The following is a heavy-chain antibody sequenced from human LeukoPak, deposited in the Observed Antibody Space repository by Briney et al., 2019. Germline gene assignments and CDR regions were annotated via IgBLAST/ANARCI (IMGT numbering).Heavy chain of an antibody. CDR2: ISSSSSYI. J-gene: IGHJ4*02. D-gene: IGHD3-16*02. Sequence: PGGSLRLSCAASGFTFSSYSMNWVRQAPGKGLEWVSSISSSSSYIYYADSVKGRFTISIDNAKNSLYLQMNSLRAEDTAVYYCARGRTYDYVWGSYRWYSFDYWGQGSLVTVSS. V-gene: IGHV3-21*01. CDR3: ARGRTYDYVWGSYRWYSFDY. CDR1: GFTFSSYS.